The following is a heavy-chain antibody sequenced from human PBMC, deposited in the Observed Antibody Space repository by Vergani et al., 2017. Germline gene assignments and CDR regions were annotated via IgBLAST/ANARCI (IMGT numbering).Heavy chain of an antibody. Sequence: QVQLQESGPGLVKPSETLSLTCTVSGGSISSYYWSWIRQPPGKGLEWIGYIYYSGSTNYNPSLKSRVTISVDTSKNQFSLKLSSVTAADTAVYYCAGHVWGSYRPLPFDYWGQGTLVTVSS. CDR1: GGSISSYY. V-gene: IGHV4-59*01. D-gene: IGHD3-16*02. J-gene: IGHJ4*02. CDR3: AGHVWGSYRPLPFDY. CDR2: IYYSGST.